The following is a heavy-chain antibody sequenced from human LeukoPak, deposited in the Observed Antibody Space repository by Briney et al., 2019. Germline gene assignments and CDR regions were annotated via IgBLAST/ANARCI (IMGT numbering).Heavy chain of an antibody. D-gene: IGHD6-13*01. CDR1: GFTFSSYS. CDR3: AREPTYSSSWYTSCDY. Sequence: GGSLRLSCAASGFTFSSYSMNWVRQTPGKGLEWVSSISSSSSIYYADSVKGRFTISRDNAKNSLYLQMNSLRAEDTAVYYCAREPTYSSSWYTSCDYWGQGTLVTVSS. J-gene: IGHJ4*02. V-gene: IGHV3-48*01. CDR2: ISSSSSI.